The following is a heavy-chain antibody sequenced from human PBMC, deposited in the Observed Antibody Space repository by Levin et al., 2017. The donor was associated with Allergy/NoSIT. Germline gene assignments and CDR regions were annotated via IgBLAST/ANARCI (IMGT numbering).Heavy chain of an antibody. CDR1: GFTFSSYA. Sequence: SCAASGFTFSSYAMSWVRQAPGKGLEWVSAISGSGGSTYYADSVKGRFTISRDNSKNTLYLQMNSLRAEDTAVYYCAKADGSSRPFSSSWYGGFDYWGQGTLVTVSS. D-gene: IGHD6-13*01. V-gene: IGHV3-23*01. J-gene: IGHJ4*02. CDR3: AKADGSSRPFSSSWYGGFDY. CDR2: ISGSGGST.